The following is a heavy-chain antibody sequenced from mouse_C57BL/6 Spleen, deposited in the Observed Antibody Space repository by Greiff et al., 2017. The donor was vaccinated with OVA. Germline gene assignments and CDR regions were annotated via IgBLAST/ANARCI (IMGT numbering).Heavy chain of an antibody. CDR2: IYPGDGDT. Sequence: VQLVESGAELVKPGASVKISCKASGYAFSSYWMNWVKQRPGKGLEWIGQIYPGDGDTNYHGKFKGKATLTADKSSSTAYMQRSRLTSEDSAVYFCASGGYYAKDYWGKGTSVTVSS. V-gene: IGHV1-80*01. J-gene: IGHJ4*01. CDR3: ASGGYYAKDY. CDR1: GYAFSSYW.